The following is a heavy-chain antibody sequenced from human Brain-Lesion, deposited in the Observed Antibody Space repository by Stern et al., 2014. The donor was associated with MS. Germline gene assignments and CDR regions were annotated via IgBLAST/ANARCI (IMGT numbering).Heavy chain of an antibody. CDR3: ARGRVVPGFQYYATDV. D-gene: IGHD2-2*01. Sequence: QVQLVQSGPGLVKPSQTLSLSCTVSGGSISSGGYYWSWIRQPAGKGLEWIGRIFNSGSTNSHPSLKSPGPISIEQSKHQFSPRLNSMTAADTAVYYCARGRVVPGFQYYATDVWGQGTTVIVSS. CDR1: GGSISSGGYY. V-gene: IGHV4-61*02. CDR2: IFNSGST. J-gene: IGHJ6*02.